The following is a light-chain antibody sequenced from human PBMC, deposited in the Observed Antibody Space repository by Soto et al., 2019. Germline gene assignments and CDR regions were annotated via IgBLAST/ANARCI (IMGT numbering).Light chain of an antibody. CDR1: QSISDS. V-gene: IGKV1-5*01. Sequence: DIQMTQSPSTLSASVGDRVTITCRASQSISDSLAWYQQKPGKAPDLLISDVSSLERGVASRFSGSGSGTDFTLTISCLQSEDFATYYCQQYNSYSQTFGKGTKV. J-gene: IGKJ1*01. CDR3: QQYNSYSQT. CDR2: DVS.